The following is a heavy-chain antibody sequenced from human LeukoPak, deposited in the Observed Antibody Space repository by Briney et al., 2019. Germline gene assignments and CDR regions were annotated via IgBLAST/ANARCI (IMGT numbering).Heavy chain of an antibody. V-gene: IGHV1-2*02. Sequence: ASVKVSCKASGYTFTGYYMHWVRQAPGQGLEWMGWINPNSGGTNYAQKFQGRVTMTRDTSISKAYMELSRLSSDATAVYYCARDEGGSYPPQPLDYWGQGTLVTVSS. CDR1: GYTFTGYY. CDR3: ARDEGGSYPPQPLDY. J-gene: IGHJ4*02. CDR2: INPNSGGT. D-gene: IGHD1-26*01.